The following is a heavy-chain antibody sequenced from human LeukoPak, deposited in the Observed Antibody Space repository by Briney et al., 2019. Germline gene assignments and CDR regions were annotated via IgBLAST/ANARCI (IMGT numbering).Heavy chain of an antibody. CDR2: IYYSGST. CDR3: AIQFRGIVPAHQFDY. Sequence: SETLSLTCTVSGGSISSSSYYWGWIRQPPGKGLEWIGSIYYSGSTYYNPSLKSRVTISVDTSKNQFSLKLSSVTAADTAVYYCAIQFRGIVPAHQFDYWGQGTLVTVSS. CDR1: GGSISSSSYY. D-gene: IGHD2-2*01. J-gene: IGHJ4*02. V-gene: IGHV4-39*01.